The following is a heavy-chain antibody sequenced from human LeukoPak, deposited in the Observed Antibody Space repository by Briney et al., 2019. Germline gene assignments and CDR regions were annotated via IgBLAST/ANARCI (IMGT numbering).Heavy chain of an antibody. D-gene: IGHD3-16*02. V-gene: IGHV3-74*01. CDR2: IETDGKSA. Sequence: QPGGSLRLSCAVSGLTLSSYRMHWVRQAPGKGLVWGSAIETDGKSATYADSVKGRFTISRDNATNTLYLQMNSLRAEDTAVYFCARDYQGLHYWGQGTLVTVSS. CDR3: ARDYQGLHY. CDR1: GLTLSSYR. J-gene: IGHJ4*02.